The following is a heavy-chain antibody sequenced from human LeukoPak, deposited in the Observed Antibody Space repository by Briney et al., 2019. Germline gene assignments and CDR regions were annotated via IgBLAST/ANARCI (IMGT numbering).Heavy chain of an antibody. CDR3: ARRAGAYSHPYDY. Sequence: GGSLRLSCAASGFTFSTYNMNWVRQAPGKGLEWVSSISSSNSYIYYADSVKGRFTISRDNSKNTLYLQMNSLRAEDTAVYYCARRAGAYSHPYDYWGQGTQVTVSS. D-gene: IGHD4/OR15-4a*01. J-gene: IGHJ4*02. CDR1: GFTFSTYN. CDR2: ISSSNSYI. V-gene: IGHV3-21*04.